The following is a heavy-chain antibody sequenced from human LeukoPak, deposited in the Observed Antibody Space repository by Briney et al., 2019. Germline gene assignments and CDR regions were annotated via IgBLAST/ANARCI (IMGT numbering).Heavy chain of an antibody. CDR1: GFTFSSYA. CDR3: AKLGGFWSGYMDAFDI. Sequence: PGGSLRLSCAASGFTFSSYAMHWVRQAPGKGLEWVAFIRYDGSNKYYADSVKGRFTISRDNSKNTVYLQMNNMGPEDTAVYYCAKLGGFWSGYMDAFDIWGQGTMVIVSS. J-gene: IGHJ3*02. D-gene: IGHD3-3*01. CDR2: IRYDGSNK. V-gene: IGHV3-30*02.